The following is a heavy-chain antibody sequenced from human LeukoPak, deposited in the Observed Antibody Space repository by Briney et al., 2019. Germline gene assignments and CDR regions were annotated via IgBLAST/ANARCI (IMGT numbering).Heavy chain of an antibody. Sequence: ASVKVSCKASGYTFTGCYMHWVRQAPGQGLEWMGWINPNSGGTNYAQKFQGRVTMTRDTSISTAYMELSRLRSDDTAVYYCARDIYDILTSYYFDYWGQGTLVTVSS. CDR3: ARDIYDILTSYYFDY. D-gene: IGHD3-9*01. J-gene: IGHJ4*02. CDR2: INPNSGGT. CDR1: GYTFTGCY. V-gene: IGHV1-2*02.